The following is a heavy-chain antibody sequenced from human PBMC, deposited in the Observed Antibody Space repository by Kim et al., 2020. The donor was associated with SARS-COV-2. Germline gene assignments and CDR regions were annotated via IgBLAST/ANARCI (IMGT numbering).Heavy chain of an antibody. V-gene: IGHV4-39*01. D-gene: IGHD6-13*01. CDR1: GGSISSSSYY. J-gene: IGHJ4*02. CDR3: ARLLEGSSRDY. Sequence: SETLSLTCTVSGGSISSSSYYWGWLRQPPGKGLEWIGSIYYSGSTYYNPSLKSRFTISVDTSKNQFSLKLSSVTAADTAVYYCARLLEGSSRDYWGQGTLVTVSS. CDR2: IYYSGST.